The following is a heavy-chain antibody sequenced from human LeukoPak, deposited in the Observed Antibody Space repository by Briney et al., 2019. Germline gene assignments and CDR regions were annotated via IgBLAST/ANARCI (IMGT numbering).Heavy chain of an antibody. CDR3: ARVGEVIYYMDV. CDR2: IYYSGST. Sequence: ASETLSLTCAVYGGSFSGYYWSWIRQPPGKGLEWIGNIYYSGSTYYNPSLKSRVTISVDTSKNQFSLKLSSVTAADTAVYYCARVGEVIYYMDVWGKGTTVTVSS. V-gene: IGHV4-34*01. CDR1: GGSFSGYY. D-gene: IGHD3-16*01. J-gene: IGHJ6*03.